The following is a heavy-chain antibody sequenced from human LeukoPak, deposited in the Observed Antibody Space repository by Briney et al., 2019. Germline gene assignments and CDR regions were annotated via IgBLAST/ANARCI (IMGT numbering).Heavy chain of an antibody. V-gene: IGHV3-30*02. CDR2: IRYDGSNK. Sequence: GGSLRLSCAASGFTFSSYGMHWVRQAPGKGLEWVAFIRYDGSNKYYADSVKGRFTISRDNSKNTLYLQMNSLRAEDTAVYYCAKGAHSSSLLGSDYWGQGTLVTVSS. CDR3: AKGAHSSSLLGSDY. D-gene: IGHD6-13*01. CDR1: GFTFSSYG. J-gene: IGHJ4*02.